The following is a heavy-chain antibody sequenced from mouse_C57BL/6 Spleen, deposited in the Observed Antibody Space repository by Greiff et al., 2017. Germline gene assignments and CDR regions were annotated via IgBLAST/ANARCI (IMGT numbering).Heavy chain of an antibody. J-gene: IGHJ4*01. Sequence: VQLQQSGAELVRPGASVTLSCKASGYTFTDYEMHWVKQTPVHGLEWIGAIDPETGGTAYNQKFKGKAILTADKSSSTAYMELRSLTSEDSAVYSCTRYGDLLDAMDYWGQGTSVTVSS. CDR3: TRYGDLLDAMDY. V-gene: IGHV1-15*01. D-gene: IGHD2-13*01. CDR1: GYTFTDYE. CDR2: IDPETGGT.